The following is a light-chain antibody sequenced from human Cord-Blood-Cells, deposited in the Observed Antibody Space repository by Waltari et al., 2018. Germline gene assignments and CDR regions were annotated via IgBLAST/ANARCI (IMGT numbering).Light chain of an antibody. CDR2: EGS. V-gene: IGLV2-23*01. J-gene: IGLJ3*02. Sequence: QSALTQPASVSGSPGQSITISCTGTSSDVGSYNLVSWYQQHPGKAPKLMIYEGSKRPSGFSNRFSGSKSCNTASLTISGLQAEDEADYYCCSYAGSSTWVFGGGTKLTVL. CDR3: CSYAGSSTWV. CDR1: SSDVGSYNL.